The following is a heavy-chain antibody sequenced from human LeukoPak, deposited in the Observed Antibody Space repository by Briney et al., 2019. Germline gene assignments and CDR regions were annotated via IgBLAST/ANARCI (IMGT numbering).Heavy chain of an antibody. CDR3: VRQAGVS. CDR1: GFSISNYW. CDR2: IKGDGSER. V-gene: IGHV3-7*01. Sequence: GGSLRLSCAVSGFSISNYWMTWVRQAPGKGLEWVANIKGDGSERYYVDSVKGRFTISRDNAKNSLYLQMNSLRAEDTAVYYCVRQAGVSWGQGTLVTVSS. D-gene: IGHD6-19*01. J-gene: IGHJ5*02.